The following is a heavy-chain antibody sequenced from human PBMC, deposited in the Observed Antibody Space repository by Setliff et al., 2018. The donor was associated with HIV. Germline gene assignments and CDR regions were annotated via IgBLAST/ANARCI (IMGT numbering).Heavy chain of an antibody. CDR1: GYNVTVSA. D-gene: IGHD2-15*01. CDR2: INTKTGNP. V-gene: IGHV1-3*04. Sequence: PSVKVSCKASGYNVTVSAINWVRQAPGQALEWLGWINTKTGNPTYAQGRVTITTDESTTTVFMELTGLRSEDTAVYYCAREGLLVTSVGGAYWYHGMDVWGQGTTVTVSS. J-gene: IGHJ6*02. CDR3: AREGLLVTSVGGAYWYHGMDV.